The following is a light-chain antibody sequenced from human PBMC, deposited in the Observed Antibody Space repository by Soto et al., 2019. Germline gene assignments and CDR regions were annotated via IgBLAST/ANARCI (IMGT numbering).Light chain of an antibody. CDR3: CSYGGTFYV. J-gene: IGLJ1*01. V-gene: IGLV2-11*01. Sequence: QSALAQPASMSGSPGQSITISCTGTSNDVGDYNYVSWFQQHPGKAPKLMIYDVSERPSGVPDRFSGSKSGNTASLTISGLQAEDEADYYCCSYGGTFYVFGTGTKVTVL. CDR2: DVS. CDR1: SNDVGDYNY.